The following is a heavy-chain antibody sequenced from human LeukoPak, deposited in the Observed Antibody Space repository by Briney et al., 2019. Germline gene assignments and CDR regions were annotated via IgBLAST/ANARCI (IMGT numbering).Heavy chain of an antibody. CDR2: ISAYNGNT. Sequence: ASVKVSCKASGYTFTSYGISWVRQAPGQGLEWMGWISAYNGNTNYAQKFQGRVTMTRDTSTSTVYMELSSLRSEDTAVYYCARGEKNYMDVWGKGTTVTISS. D-gene: IGHD1-26*01. CDR3: ARGEKNYMDV. V-gene: IGHV1-18*01. CDR1: GYTFTSYG. J-gene: IGHJ6*03.